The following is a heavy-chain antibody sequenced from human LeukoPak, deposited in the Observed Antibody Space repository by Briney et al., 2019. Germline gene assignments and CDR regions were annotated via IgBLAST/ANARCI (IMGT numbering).Heavy chain of an antibody. J-gene: IGHJ5*02. Sequence: PGGSLRLSCAASGFTFSSYAMHWVRQAPGKGLEWVAVISYDGSNKYYADSVKGRFTISRDNSKNTLYLQMNSLRAEDTAVYYCAKVWRKGILWFGGHNWFDPWGQGTLVTVSS. CDR2: ISYDGSNK. CDR1: GFTFSSYA. CDR3: AKVWRKGILWFGGHNWFDP. V-gene: IGHV3-30*04. D-gene: IGHD3-10*01.